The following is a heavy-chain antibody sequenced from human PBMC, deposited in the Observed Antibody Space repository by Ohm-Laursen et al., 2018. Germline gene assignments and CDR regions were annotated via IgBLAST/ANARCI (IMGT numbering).Heavy chain of an antibody. D-gene: IGHD4-17*01. Sequence: TLSLTCTISGGFINNYYWSWIRQPPGKGLEWIGSIYHSGTTYYNPSLKSRVTISVDKSKNHFSLKLSSVTAADTAVYYCARGNYGDNSFDYWGQGTLVTVSS. J-gene: IGHJ4*02. CDR3: ARGNYGDNSFDY. V-gene: IGHV4-38-2*02. CDR1: GGFINNYY. CDR2: IYHSGTT.